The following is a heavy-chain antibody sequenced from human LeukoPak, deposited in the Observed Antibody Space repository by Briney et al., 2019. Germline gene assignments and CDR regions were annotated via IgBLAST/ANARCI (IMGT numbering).Heavy chain of an antibody. CDR1: GGSISSSSYY. CDR3: ARDSPGDSSSWSDPYMDV. V-gene: IGHV4-39*07. J-gene: IGHJ6*03. D-gene: IGHD6-13*01. Sequence: PSGTLSLTCTVSGGSISSSSYYWGWIRQPPGKGLEWIGSIYHSGSTYYNPSLKSRVTISVDTSKNQFSLKLSSVTAADTAVYYCARDSPGDSSSWSDPYMDVWGKGTTVTVSS. CDR2: IYHSGST.